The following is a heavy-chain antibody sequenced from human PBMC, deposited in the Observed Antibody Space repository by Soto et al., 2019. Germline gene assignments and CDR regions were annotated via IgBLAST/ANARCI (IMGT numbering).Heavy chain of an antibody. J-gene: IGHJ4*02. D-gene: IGHD2-15*01. CDR3: VGGSWFD. Sequence: EVQLVESGGDMVQPGRSLKLSCVGSGYSFEDYSMHWVRQAPGKGLEWVSGISWNGNFTGYADSGKGRFTISRDNAKNSLFLQMRSLSREDTALYYCVGGSWFDWGQGTLVTVSS. CDR2: ISWNGNFT. CDR1: GYSFEDYS. V-gene: IGHV3-9*01.